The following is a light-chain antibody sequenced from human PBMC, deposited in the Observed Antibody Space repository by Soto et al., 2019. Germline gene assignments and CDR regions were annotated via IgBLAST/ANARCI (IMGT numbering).Light chain of an antibody. V-gene: IGLV2-14*01. CDR2: EVN. Sequence: QSALTQPASVSGSPGQSINISSTGTSSDVGGYNYVSWYQHHPGKAPKLMIYEVNNRPSGVSDRFSGSKSVYTASLTISGLQAEDDGDYYCSSYTSSDTLVFGGGTKLTVL. CDR3: SSYTSSDTLV. J-gene: IGLJ2*01. CDR1: SSDVGGYNY.